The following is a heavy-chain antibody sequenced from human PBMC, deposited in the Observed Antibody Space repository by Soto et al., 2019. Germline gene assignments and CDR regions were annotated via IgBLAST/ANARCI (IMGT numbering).Heavy chain of an antibody. CDR3: ARRKDSSRYFYGMDV. CDR2: VHHSGTS. V-gene: IGHV4-34*10. Sequence: WIWIRLTPGPGLEWIGEVHHSGTSYYNPSLKSRLAVSVDTSKSQVSLTLTSVTAADTGVYYCARRKDSSRYFYGMDVWGQGTTVVVS. D-gene: IGHD6-13*01. J-gene: IGHJ6*02.